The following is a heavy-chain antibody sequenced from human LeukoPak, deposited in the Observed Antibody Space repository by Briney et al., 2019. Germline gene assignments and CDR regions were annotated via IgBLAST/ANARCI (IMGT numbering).Heavy chain of an antibody. CDR3: AKEMYYDSSGPWEYFQH. D-gene: IGHD3-22*01. J-gene: IGHJ1*01. V-gene: IGHV3-30*04. CDR2: ISYDGSNK. CDR1: GFTFSSYA. Sequence: PGGSLRLSCAASGFTFSSYAMHWVRQAPGKGLEWVAVISYDGSNKYYADSVKGRFTISRDNSKNTLYLQMNSLRAEDTAVYYCAKEMYYDSSGPWEYFQHWGQGTLVTVSS.